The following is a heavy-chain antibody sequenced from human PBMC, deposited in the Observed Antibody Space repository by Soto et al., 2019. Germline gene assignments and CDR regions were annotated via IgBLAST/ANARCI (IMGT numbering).Heavy chain of an antibody. CDR1: GGSISSSNW. V-gene: IGHV4-4*02. D-gene: IGHD2-2*01. J-gene: IGHJ5*02. Sequence: QVQLQESGPGLVKPSGTLSLTCAVSGGSISSSNWWSWVRQPPGKGLEWIGEIYHSGSTNYNPSLKRRVTTSVDKSENQCSLKLGSVTAADTAVYYCARAVLVPAARWFDPWGQGTLVTVSS. CDR2: IYHSGST. CDR3: ARAVLVPAARWFDP.